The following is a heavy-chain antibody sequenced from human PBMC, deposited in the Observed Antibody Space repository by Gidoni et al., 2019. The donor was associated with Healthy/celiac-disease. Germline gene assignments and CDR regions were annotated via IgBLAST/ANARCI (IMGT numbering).Heavy chain of an antibody. D-gene: IGHD4-4*01. CDR2: IYYSGST. CDR3: ARRGLQVV. Sequence: QLQLQESGPGLVKPSETLSPTCTVSGGSISSSSYYWGWIRRPPGKGLEWIGSIYYSGSTYYNPSLKSRVTISVDTSKNQFSLKLSYVTAADTAVYYCARRGLQVVWGQGTLVTVSS. J-gene: IGHJ4*02. CDR1: GGSISSSSYY. V-gene: IGHV4-39*01.